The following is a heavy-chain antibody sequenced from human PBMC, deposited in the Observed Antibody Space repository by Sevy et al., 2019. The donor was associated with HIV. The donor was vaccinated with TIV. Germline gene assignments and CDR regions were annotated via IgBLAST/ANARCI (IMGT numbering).Heavy chain of an antibody. CDR1: GYSISSGYY. V-gene: IGHV3-53*01. Sequence: ETLSLTCTVSGYSISSGYYWGWIRQPPGKGLEWVSVVYSGGTTYYADSVKGRFTISRDNSKNILYLQMNSLRAEDTAVYYCARHISFGELGSWFDPWGQGTLVTVSS. D-gene: IGHD3-10*01. CDR3: ARHISFGELGSWFDP. J-gene: IGHJ5*02. CDR2: VYSGGTT.